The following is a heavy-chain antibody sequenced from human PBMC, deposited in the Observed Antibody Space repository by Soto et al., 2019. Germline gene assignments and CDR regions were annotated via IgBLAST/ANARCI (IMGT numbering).Heavy chain of an antibody. V-gene: IGHV3-21*01. CDR1: GFPFRSYS. CDR3: ARDGGERATIGAFDI. Sequence: LRLSCAASGFPFRSYSMNWVRQAPGKGLEWFSSISSSSSYIYYADSVKGRFTISRDNAKNSLYLQMNSLRAEDTAVYYCARDGGERATIGAFDIWGKGTMVTVSS. D-gene: IGHD3-16*01. J-gene: IGHJ3*02. CDR2: ISSSSSYI.